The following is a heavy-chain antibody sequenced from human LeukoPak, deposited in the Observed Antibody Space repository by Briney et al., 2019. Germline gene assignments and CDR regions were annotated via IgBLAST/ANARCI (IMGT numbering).Heavy chain of an antibody. D-gene: IGHD2-15*01. J-gene: IGHJ4*02. CDR1: GFTFSSYS. CDR3: ARVVVVAATKYLDY. V-gene: IGHV3-21*01. CDR2: ISSSSGYI. Sequence: GGSLRLSCAVSGFTFSSYSVNWVRQAPGKGLEWVSSISSSSGYIYYADSVKGRFTISRDNAKNSLYLQMNRLRAEDTAVYYCARVVVVAATKYLDYWGQGTLVTVSS.